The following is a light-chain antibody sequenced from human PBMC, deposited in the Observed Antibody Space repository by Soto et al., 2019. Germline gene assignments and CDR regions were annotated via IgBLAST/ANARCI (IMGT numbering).Light chain of an antibody. CDR2: DAS. J-gene: IGKJ1*01. Sequence: DIQMTQSPSPLSASVGDRVTITCRASQTIRTRLAWYQQKPGKAPKLLIYDASTLDSGVPSRFSGSGSETDFTLTISGLQPADFATYYCQQYTTFSRAFGQGTTVDI. CDR1: QTIRTR. CDR3: QQYTTFSRA. V-gene: IGKV1-5*01.